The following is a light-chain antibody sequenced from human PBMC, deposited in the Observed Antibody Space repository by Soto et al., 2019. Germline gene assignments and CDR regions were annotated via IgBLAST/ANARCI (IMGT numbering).Light chain of an antibody. CDR3: QQYGSSPFT. CDR1: QSVSSSY. Sequence: EIVLTQSPGTLSLSPGERATLSCSASQSVSSSYLAWYQQKPGQAPRLLIYGASSRATGIPDRFSGSGSGTDLTLTISRLEPEDFAVYYCQQYGSSPFTFGPGTKVDIQ. CDR2: GAS. V-gene: IGKV3-20*01. J-gene: IGKJ3*01.